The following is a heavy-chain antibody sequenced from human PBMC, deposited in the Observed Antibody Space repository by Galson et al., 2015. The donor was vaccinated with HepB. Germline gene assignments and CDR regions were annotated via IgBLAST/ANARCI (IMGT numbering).Heavy chain of an antibody. CDR3: AKDYGIWFGESCFDY. CDR1: GFTFSSYA. D-gene: IGHD3-10*01. Sequence: SLRLSCAASGFTFSSYAMSWVRQAPGKGLEWVSAISGSGGSTYYADSVKGRFTISRDNSKNTLYLQMNSLRAEDTAVYYCAKDYGIWFGESCFDYWGQGTLVTVSS. V-gene: IGHV3-23*01. CDR2: ISGSGGST. J-gene: IGHJ4*02.